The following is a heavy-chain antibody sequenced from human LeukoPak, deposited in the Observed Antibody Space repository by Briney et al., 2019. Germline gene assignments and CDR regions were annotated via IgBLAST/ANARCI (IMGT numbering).Heavy chain of an antibody. D-gene: IGHD1-1*01. CDR2: ISAYNGNT. CDR3: ARVPTTEQEFQH. Sequence: ASVKVSCKASGYTFTSYGFSWVRQAPGQGLEWMGWISAYNGNTNYARKLRDRVTMTTDTSTSTAYMELRSLRSDDTAVYYCARVPTTEQEFQHWGQGTLVTVSS. V-gene: IGHV1-18*01. CDR1: GYTFTSYG. J-gene: IGHJ1*01.